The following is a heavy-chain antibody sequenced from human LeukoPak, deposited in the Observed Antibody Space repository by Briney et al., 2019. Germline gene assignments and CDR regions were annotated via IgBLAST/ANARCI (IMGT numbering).Heavy chain of an antibody. Sequence: PGGSLRLSCAASGFSFSDAWMSWVRQIPGKGLEWVGRIESKTDGGTTDYAAPVKGRFTISRDDSTNTLYLQMNSLRAEDTAVYYCARTGGSYPYYFEYWGQGTLVTVSS. CDR2: IESKTDGGTT. CDR3: ARTGGSYPYYFEY. J-gene: IGHJ4*02. V-gene: IGHV3-15*04. D-gene: IGHD1-26*01. CDR1: GFSFSDAW.